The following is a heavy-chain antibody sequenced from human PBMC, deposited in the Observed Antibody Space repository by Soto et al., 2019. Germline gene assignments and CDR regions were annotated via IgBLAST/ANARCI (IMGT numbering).Heavy chain of an antibody. CDR1: GFTFSSYP. J-gene: IGHJ5*02. V-gene: IGHV3-30-3*01. CDR2: ISVNGNNI. D-gene: IGHD6-13*01. CDR3: ARSHSSSWHWFDP. Sequence: QVQLVESGGGVVQPGRSLRLPCAASGFTFSSYPMHWVRQAPGKGPEWVAVISVNGNNIHYGDSVKGRFTISRDNSKNTLYLQMSSLRVEDTAVYYCARSHSSSWHWFDPWGQGTLVTVSS.